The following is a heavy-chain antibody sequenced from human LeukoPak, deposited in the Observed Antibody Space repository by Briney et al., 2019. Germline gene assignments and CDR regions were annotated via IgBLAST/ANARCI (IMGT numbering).Heavy chain of an antibody. CDR1: GGSISRYY. CDR3: ARVTGYMIEDYFDY. D-gene: IGHD3-22*01. J-gene: IGHJ4*02. Sequence: SETLSLTCTVSGGSISRYYWSWIRQPPGKGLEWIGYIYYSGSTNYNPSLTSRVTISVDTSKNQFSLRLSSVTAADTAVYYCARVTGYMIEDYFDYWGQGTLVTVSS. V-gene: IGHV4-59*01. CDR2: IYYSGST.